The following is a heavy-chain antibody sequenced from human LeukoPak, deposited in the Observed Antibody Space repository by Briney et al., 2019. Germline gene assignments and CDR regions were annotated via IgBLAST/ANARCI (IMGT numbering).Heavy chain of an antibody. V-gene: IGHV1-18*01. CDR1: GYTFTSYG. Sequence: ASVKVSCKASGYTFTSYGISWVRQAPGQGLEWMGWISAYNGNTNYAQKLQGRVTMTTDTSTSTAYMELRSLRSDDTAVYYCARALIYYYDSSGYYGSSDWFDPWGQGTLVTVSS. J-gene: IGHJ5*02. CDR2: ISAYNGNT. D-gene: IGHD3-22*01. CDR3: ARALIYYYDSSGYYGSSDWFDP.